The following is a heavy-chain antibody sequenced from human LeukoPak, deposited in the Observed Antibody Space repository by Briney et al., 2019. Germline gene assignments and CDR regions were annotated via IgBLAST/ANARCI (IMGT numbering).Heavy chain of an antibody. Sequence: GGPLRLSCAASGFPFSSYEMNWLRQAPGKGLEWVSYISSSGSTIYYADSVKGRFTISRDNAKNSLYLQMNSLRAEDTAVYYCAREELLWFGELPSPCDYWGQGTLVTVSS. J-gene: IGHJ4*02. CDR2: ISSSGSTI. CDR1: GFPFSSYE. V-gene: IGHV3-48*03. D-gene: IGHD3-10*01. CDR3: AREELLWFGELPSPCDY.